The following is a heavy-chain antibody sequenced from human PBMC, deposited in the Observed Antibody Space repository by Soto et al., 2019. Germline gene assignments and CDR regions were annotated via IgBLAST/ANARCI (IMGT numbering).Heavy chain of an antibody. CDR3: ARDVGSGNLDY. CDR2: IYYSGST. V-gene: IGHV4-31*02. J-gene: IGHJ4*02. Sequence: ASETLSLTCTVSGGSISSVAYYWSWIRQHPGKGLEWIGYIYYSGSTYYNPSLKSRVTISVDTSKNQFSLKLSSVTAADTAVYYCARDVGSGNLDYWGQGTLVTVSS. D-gene: IGHD2-15*01. CDR1: GGSISSVAYY.